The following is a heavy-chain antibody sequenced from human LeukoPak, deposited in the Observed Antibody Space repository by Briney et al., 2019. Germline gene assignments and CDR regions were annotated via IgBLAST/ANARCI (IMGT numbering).Heavy chain of an antibody. CDR1: GFTFSSYA. CDR2: ISGSGGST. D-gene: IGHD2-2*01. CDR3: AKSAVPSTSCYAGCYYYGMDV. Sequence: PGGSLRLSCAASGFTFSSYAMSWVRQAPGKGLEWVSAISGSGGSTYYADSVKGRFTISRDNSKNTLYLQMNSLRAEDTAVYYCAKSAVPSTSCYAGCYYYGMDVWGQGTTVTVSS. V-gene: IGHV3-23*01. J-gene: IGHJ6*02.